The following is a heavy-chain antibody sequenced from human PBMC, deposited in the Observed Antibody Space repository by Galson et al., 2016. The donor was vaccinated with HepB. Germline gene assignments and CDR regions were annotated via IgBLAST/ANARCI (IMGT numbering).Heavy chain of an antibody. V-gene: IGHV4-59*01. D-gene: IGHD3-9*01. Sequence: SETLSLTCTVSGGSMRNYHWSWIRQPPGKGPECIGYMYYSGSPKYNPSLKSPVNMFIDTYKHQFYLKLTSVTAADTAVYYFARGDVDILTGYYYYYSYALDCWGQGTTVTVSS. CDR1: GGSMRNYH. CDR3: ARGDVDILTGYYYYYSYALDC. CDR2: MYYSGSP. J-gene: IGHJ6*02.